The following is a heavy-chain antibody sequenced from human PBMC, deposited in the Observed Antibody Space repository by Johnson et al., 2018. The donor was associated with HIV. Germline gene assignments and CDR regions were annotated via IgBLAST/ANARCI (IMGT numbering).Heavy chain of an antibody. V-gene: IGHV3-30*04. CDR1: GFTFSSFA. CDR3: ARGREGGTYQGGAFDI. J-gene: IGHJ3*02. CDR2: ISYDGSNK. Sequence: QVQLVESGGGVVQPGRSLRLSCEGSGFTFSSFAIHWVRQAPGKGLEWVALISYDGSNKYYADSEKGRFPISRDNSKNTLYLQMNSLRAEDRSVYYCARGREGGTYQGGAFDIWGQGTMVTVSS. D-gene: IGHD1-26*01.